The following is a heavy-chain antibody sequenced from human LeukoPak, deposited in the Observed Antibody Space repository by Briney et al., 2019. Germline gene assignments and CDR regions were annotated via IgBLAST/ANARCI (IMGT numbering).Heavy chain of an antibody. CDR2: IYHSGTT. Sequence: SETLSLTCTVSGGSISSGGYYWSWIRQPPGKGLEWIGYIYHSGTTYYNPSLKSRVTISVDRSKNQFSLKLSSVTAADTAVYYCARSLEYFDSSGYIFDIWGQGTMVTVSS. D-gene: IGHD3-22*01. V-gene: IGHV4-30-2*01. CDR1: GGSISSGGYY. CDR3: ARSLEYFDSSGYIFDI. J-gene: IGHJ3*02.